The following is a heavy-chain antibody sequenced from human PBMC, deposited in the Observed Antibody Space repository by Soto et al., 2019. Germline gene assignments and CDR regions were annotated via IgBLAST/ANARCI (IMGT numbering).Heavy chain of an antibody. CDR3: ASHGLGVSSPPYFDN. CDR1: GGTFSGYV. J-gene: IGHJ4*02. V-gene: IGHV1-69*01. D-gene: IGHD3-16*01. CDR2: FVPLFGTT. Sequence: QLVQSGSEVKKPGSSVKVSCQASGGTFSGYVVTWVRQAPGQGLEWMGEFVPLFGTTNYAQRFSGRITITAEELTSKAYMELRTLRSDDTAVYYCASHGLGVSSPPYFDNWGQGTLVTVSS.